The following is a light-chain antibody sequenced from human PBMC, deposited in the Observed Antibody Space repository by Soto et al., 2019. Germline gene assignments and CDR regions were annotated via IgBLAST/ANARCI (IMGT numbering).Light chain of an antibody. CDR2: DVS. Sequence: EIVMTQSPATLSVSPGERATLSCWASQSVSSNLAWYQQKPGQAPRLLIYDVSTRATGIPTRFSGSGSGTGFTLTISSLQSEEFAGYDCQLYNTWPLAFXGGTK. CDR3: QLYNTWPLA. J-gene: IGKJ4*01. V-gene: IGKV3D-15*01. CDR1: QSVSSN.